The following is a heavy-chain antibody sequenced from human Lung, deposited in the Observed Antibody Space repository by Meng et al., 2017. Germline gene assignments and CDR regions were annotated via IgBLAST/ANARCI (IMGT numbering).Heavy chain of an antibody. D-gene: IGHD3-10*01. Sequence: QAGSELKKPGASVKVSCKATDYTFTSYAMNWVRQAPGQGLEWMGWINTNTGNPTYAQGFTGRFVFSLDTSVSTAYLQISSLKAEDTAVYYCASGWFGELFGYFDLWGRGTLVTVSS. CDR2: INTNTGNP. CDR1: DYTFTSYA. V-gene: IGHV7-4-1*02. CDR3: ASGWFGELFGYFDL. J-gene: IGHJ2*01.